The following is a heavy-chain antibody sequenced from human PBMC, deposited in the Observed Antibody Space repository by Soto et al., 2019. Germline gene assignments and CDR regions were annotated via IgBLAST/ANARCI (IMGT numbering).Heavy chain of an antibody. Sequence: GWSLRLSCAASGFTFISYEMNWVRQAPGKGLEWVSYISSSGSTIYYADSVKGRFTISRDNAKNSLYLQMNSLRAEDTAVYYCASSSSSWYGEFDYWGQGTLVTVSS. V-gene: IGHV3-48*03. CDR2: ISSSGSTI. J-gene: IGHJ4*02. CDR3: ASSSSSWYGEFDY. D-gene: IGHD6-13*01. CDR1: GFTFISYE.